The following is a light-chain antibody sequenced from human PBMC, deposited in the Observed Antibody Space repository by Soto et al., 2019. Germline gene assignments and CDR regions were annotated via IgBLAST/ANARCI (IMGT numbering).Light chain of an antibody. CDR1: QSVGSSY. Sequence: PGERAALSCRAGQSVGSSYLAWYQQKPGQAPRLLLYAASIRATDIPDRFSGSGSGTDFTLTISSLEPEDFAVYYCQQYGTSPPITFGQGTRLEIK. V-gene: IGKV3-20*01. J-gene: IGKJ5*01. CDR3: QQYGTSPPIT. CDR2: AAS.